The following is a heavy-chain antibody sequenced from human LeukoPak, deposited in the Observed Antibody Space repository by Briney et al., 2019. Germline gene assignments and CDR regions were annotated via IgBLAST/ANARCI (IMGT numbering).Heavy chain of an antibody. D-gene: IGHD6-13*01. J-gene: IGHJ4*02. Sequence: GASVKVSCKASGYTFTNYYMHWVRQAPGQGLEWMGILNPSGGSTSYAQKFQGRVTMIRDTSTSMVYMELSSLRSEDTAVYYCATDGIAAVGTAPLFWGQGTLVTVSS. V-gene: IGHV1-46*01. CDR1: GYTFTNYY. CDR3: ATDGIAAVGTAPLF. CDR2: LNPSGGST.